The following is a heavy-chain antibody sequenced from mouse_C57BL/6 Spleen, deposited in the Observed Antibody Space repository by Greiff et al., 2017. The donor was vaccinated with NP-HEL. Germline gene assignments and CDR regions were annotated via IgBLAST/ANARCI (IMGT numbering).Heavy chain of an antibody. CDR2: IYPGDGDT. CDR3: ARSDYGSSPYWYFDV. Sequence: VQLQQSGPELVKPGASVKISCKASGYAFSSSWMNWVKQRPGKGLEWIGRIYPGDGDTNYNGKFKGKATLTADKSSSTAYMQLRSLTSEDSAVYFCARSDYGSSPYWYFDVWGTGTTVTVSS. D-gene: IGHD1-1*01. J-gene: IGHJ1*03. V-gene: IGHV1-82*01. CDR1: GYAFSSSW.